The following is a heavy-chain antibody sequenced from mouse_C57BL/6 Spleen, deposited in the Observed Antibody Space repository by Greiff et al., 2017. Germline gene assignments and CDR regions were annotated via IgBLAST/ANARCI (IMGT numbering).Heavy chain of an antibody. CDR1: GYTFTSYW. CDR3: ARSGCGNPWFAY. Sequence: QVQLQQPGAELVKPGASVKLSCKASGYTFTSYWMHWVKQRPGQGLEWIGLIHPNSGSTNYNDKFKSKATLTVDKSSSTAYMQHSSLTSEDAAVYYCARSGCGNPWFAYWGQGTLVTVSA. J-gene: IGHJ3*01. V-gene: IGHV1-64*01. CDR2: IHPNSGST. D-gene: IGHD2-1*01.